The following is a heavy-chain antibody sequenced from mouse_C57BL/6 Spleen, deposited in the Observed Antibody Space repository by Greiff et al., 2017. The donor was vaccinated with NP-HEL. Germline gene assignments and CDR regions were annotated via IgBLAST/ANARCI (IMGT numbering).Heavy chain of an antibody. CDR2: ISDGGSYT. D-gene: IGHD1-1*01. CDR3: AREGTTVVPFDY. CDR1: GFTFSSYA. Sequence: EVKVVESGGGLVKPGGSLKLSCAASGFTFSSYAMSWVRQTPEKRLEWVATISDGGSYTYYPDNVKGRFTISRDNAKNNLYLQMSHLKSEDTAMYYCAREGTTVVPFDYWGQGTTLTVSS. J-gene: IGHJ2*01. V-gene: IGHV5-4*01.